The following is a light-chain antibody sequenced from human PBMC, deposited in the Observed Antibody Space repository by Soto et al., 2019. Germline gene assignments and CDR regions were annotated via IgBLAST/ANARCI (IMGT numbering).Light chain of an antibody. J-gene: IGKJ1*01. Sequence: DIVMTQSPLSLPVTPGEPASISCRSSQSLLHSNGYNYLDWYLQKPGQSPQLLIYLGSNRASGGPDRFRSSGSGTDFTLKISRVEAEDVGVYYCMQALQTWTFGQVTKVEIK. CDR1: QSLLHSNGYNY. CDR3: MQALQTWT. CDR2: LGS. V-gene: IGKV2-28*01.